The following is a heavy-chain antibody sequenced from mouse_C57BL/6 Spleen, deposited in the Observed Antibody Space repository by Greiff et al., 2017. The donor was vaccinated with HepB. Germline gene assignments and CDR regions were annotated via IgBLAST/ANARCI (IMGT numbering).Heavy chain of an antibody. J-gene: IGHJ1*03. CDR1: GFTFSDYY. V-gene: IGHV5-16*01. CDR3: AREVIYYDYGHWYFDV. CDR2: INYDGSST. Sequence: EVQLVESEGGLVQPGSSMKLSCTASGFTFSDYYMAWVRQVPEKGLEWVANINYDGSSTYYLDSLKSRFIISRDNAKNILYLQMSSLKSEDTATYYCAREVIYYDYGHWYFDVWGTGTTVTVSS. D-gene: IGHD2-4*01.